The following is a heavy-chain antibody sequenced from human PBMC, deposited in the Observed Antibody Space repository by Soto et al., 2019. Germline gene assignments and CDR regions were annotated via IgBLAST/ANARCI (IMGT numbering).Heavy chain of an antibody. CDR2: IWYDGSNK. J-gene: IGHJ6*03. V-gene: IGHV3-33*01. CDR3: ARSGLLWFGELQYYMDV. D-gene: IGHD3-10*01. Sequence: GGSLRLSCAASGFTFSSYGMHWVRQAPGKGLEWVAVIWYDGSNKYYADSVKGRFTISRDNSKNTLYLQMNSLRAEDTAVYYCARSGLLWFGELQYYMDVWGKGTTVTVSS. CDR1: GFTFSSYG.